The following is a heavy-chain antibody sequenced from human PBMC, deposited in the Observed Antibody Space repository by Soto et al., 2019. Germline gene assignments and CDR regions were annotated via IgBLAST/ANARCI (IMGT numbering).Heavy chain of an antibody. V-gene: IGHV3-11*06. CDR3: ARARDCSGGSCYFDY. Sequence: QVQLVESGGGLVKPGGSLRLSCAASGFTFSDYYMSWIRQAPGKGLEWVSYISSSSSYTNYADSVKGRFTISRDNAKNSLYLQMNRLRAEDTAVYYCARARDCSGGSCYFDYWGQGTLVTVSS. J-gene: IGHJ4*02. CDR2: ISSSSSYT. CDR1: GFTFSDYY. D-gene: IGHD2-15*01.